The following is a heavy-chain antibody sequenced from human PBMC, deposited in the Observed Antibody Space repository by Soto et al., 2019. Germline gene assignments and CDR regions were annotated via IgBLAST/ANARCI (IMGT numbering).Heavy chain of an antibody. CDR3: ARDSGPVAGTGLFDY. CDR2: IYYSGST. J-gene: IGHJ4*02. V-gene: IGHV4-31*03. CDR1: GGSISSGGYY. D-gene: IGHD6-19*01. Sequence: PSETLSLTCTVSGGSISSGGYYWSWIRQHPGKGLEWIGYIYYSGSTYYNPSLKSRVTISVDTSKNQFSLKLSSVTAADTAVYYCARDSGPVAGTGLFDYWGQGTLVTVSS.